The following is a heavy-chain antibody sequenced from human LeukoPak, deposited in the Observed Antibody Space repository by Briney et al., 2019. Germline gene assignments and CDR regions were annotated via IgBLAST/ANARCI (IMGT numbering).Heavy chain of an antibody. D-gene: IGHD2-8*01. Sequence: GGSLRFSCSSSGFTFSYYSFHSVRQVPGKGLVWVSRINSDGTATSYADSVKGRFTISRDNAKNTLYLQMNSLRHEDTEVYYRARHGGFRTIVLCFLDSWGQGTLVTVSS. J-gene: IGHJ4*02. CDR1: GFTFSYYS. V-gene: IGHV3-74*01. CDR2: INSDGTAT. CDR3: ARHGGFRTIVLCFLDS.